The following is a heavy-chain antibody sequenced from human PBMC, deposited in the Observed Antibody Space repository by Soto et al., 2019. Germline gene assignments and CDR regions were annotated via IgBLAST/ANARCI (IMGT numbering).Heavy chain of an antibody. D-gene: IGHD2-21*02. V-gene: IGHV1-46*01. Sequence: KVSCKTSGYPFTDYFIHWVRQAPGQGLEWMGIISLYHHSTSYAQKFQGRLTVTADTSTTTVYMDLSSLTSEDSAVYWCARELYSCGGDCPYYMDYWGQGTLVTVSS. CDR3: ARELYSCGGDCPYYMDY. CDR1: GYPFTDYF. J-gene: IGHJ4*02. CDR2: ISLYHHST.